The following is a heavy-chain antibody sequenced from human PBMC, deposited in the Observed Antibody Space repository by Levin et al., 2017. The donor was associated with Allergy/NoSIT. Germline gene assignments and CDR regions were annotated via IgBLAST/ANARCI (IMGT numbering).Heavy chain of an antibody. Sequence: SVKVSCKASGGTFSSYAISWVRQAPGQGLEWMGGIIPIFGTANYAQKFQGRVTITADKSTSTAYMELSSLRSEDTAVYYCARGGEYCSGGSCYAFDYWGQGTLVTVSS. CDR2: IIPIFGTA. CDR3: ARGGEYCSGGSCYAFDY. V-gene: IGHV1-69*06. D-gene: IGHD2-15*01. CDR1: GGTFSSYA. J-gene: IGHJ4*02.